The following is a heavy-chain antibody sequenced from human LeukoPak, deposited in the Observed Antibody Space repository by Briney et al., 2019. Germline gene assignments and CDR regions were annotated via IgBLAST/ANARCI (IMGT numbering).Heavy chain of an antibody. J-gene: IGHJ3*02. Sequence: SETLSLTRAVYGGSFGHYWWSWIRQPPGKGLEWIGEINHSGSTNYKSSLKSRVTISADTSKKQFSLRLTSATAADTAVYYCARITWDASGAWDFDIWGQGTMVTVSS. CDR3: ARITWDASGAWDFDI. V-gene: IGHV4-34*01. CDR2: INHSGST. D-gene: IGHD3-10*01. CDR1: GGSFGHYW.